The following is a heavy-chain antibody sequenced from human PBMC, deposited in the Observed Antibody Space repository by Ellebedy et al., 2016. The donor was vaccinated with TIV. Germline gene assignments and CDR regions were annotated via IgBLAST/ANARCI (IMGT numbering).Heavy chain of an antibody. CDR2: INAGNGNT. J-gene: IGHJ4*02. D-gene: IGHD1-26*01. V-gene: IGHV1-3*01. CDR1: GYTFTNYG. Sequence: AASVKVSCKASGYTFTNYGITWVRQAPGQGFEWMGWINAGNGNTKYSQKFQGRVTITRDTSASTAYMELSSLRSEDTAVYYCARVKWELPFDYWGQGTLVTVSS. CDR3: ARVKWELPFDY.